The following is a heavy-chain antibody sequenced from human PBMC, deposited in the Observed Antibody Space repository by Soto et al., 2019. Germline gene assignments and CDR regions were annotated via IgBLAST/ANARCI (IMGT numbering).Heavy chain of an antibody. CDR2: IRHRSLTA. J-gene: IGHJ4*02. CDR3: AKGGGSSPFDY. D-gene: IGHD6-6*01. V-gene: IGHV3-11*01. Sequence: GGSLRLSCAVSGFTFGDHYMAWFRPPPEGGLEWLAYIRHRSLTAFHGRSVKDRFSITRDDATDSLYLQMNSLRVEDTAVYFCAKGGGSSPFDYWGQGTVVTVSS. CDR1: GFTFGDHY.